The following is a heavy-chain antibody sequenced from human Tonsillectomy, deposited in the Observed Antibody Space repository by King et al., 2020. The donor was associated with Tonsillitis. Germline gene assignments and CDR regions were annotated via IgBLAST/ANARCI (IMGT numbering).Heavy chain of an antibody. D-gene: IGHD3-22*01. CDR3: ATLGAYHDTSGYRYYFEY. Sequence: EVQLVESGGGLVQPGGSLRLSCAASGFTFSSYAMSWVRQTPGRGLEWVSVISGDADHTYYAESVKGRFTISRDNSKNTLYLQMNSQRADDTAVYYCATLGAYHDTSGYRYYFEYWGQGTLVTVSS. J-gene: IGHJ4*02. V-gene: IGHV3-23*04. CDR2: ISGDADHT. CDR1: GFTFSSYA.